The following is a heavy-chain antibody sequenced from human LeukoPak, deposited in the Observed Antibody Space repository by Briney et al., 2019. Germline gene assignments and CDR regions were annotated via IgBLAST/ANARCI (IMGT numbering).Heavy chain of an antibody. CDR2: VLYDGSHT. V-gene: IGHV3-30*02. J-gene: IGHJ4*02. CDR3: AKDGVATVTTPFYFDH. CDR1: GFTFSIFG. D-gene: IGHD4-17*01. Sequence: GGSLRLSCIASGFTFSIFGMLWVRQAPGKGLEWVAFVLYDGSHTLHADSVKARLIISRDTSKSTVFLQMNSLRVEDTGVYFCAKDGVATVTTPFYFDHWGQGSLVTVSS.